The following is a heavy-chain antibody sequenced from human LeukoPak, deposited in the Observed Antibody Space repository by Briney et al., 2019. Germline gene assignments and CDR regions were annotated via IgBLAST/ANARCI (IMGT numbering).Heavy chain of an antibody. V-gene: IGHV3-48*03. CDR2: ISSSGSTI. CDR1: GFTFSSYE. J-gene: IGHJ4*02. Sequence: GGSLRLSCAASGFTFSSYEMNWVCQAPGKGLEWVSYISSSGSTIYYADSVKGRFTISRDNAKNSLYLQMNSLRAEDTAVYYCASLYGDYGADYWGQGTLVTVSS. D-gene: IGHD4-17*01. CDR3: ASLYGDYGADY.